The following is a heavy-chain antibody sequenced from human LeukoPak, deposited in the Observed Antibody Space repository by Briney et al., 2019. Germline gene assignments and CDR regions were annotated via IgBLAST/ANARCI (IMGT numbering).Heavy chain of an antibody. CDR3: ARGGYSYGYVGWIDY. CDR1: EFTFTSYW. CDR2: INQDGSQK. D-gene: IGHD5-18*01. Sequence: GGSLRRSCTASEFTFTSYWMSWVRQAPGKGLEWVANINQDGSQKYHVDSVRGRFTISRDNVRSSLYLQMNSLRAEDTAVYYCARGGYSYGYVGWIDYWGQGTLVTVSS. V-gene: IGHV3-7*05. J-gene: IGHJ4*02.